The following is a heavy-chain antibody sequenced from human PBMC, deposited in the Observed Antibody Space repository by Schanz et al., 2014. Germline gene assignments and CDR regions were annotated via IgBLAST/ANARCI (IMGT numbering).Heavy chain of an antibody. V-gene: IGHV3-23*01. Sequence: AQLLESGGGLVQPGGSLRLSCASSGFSFTTYAMSWVRQAPGKGLEWVSTIGTSVGTNYAESVKGRFTISRDNSKNTLYLQMNSLRAEDTAVYFCAKIERNEDWGQGTLVTVSS. D-gene: IGHD1-1*01. CDR1: GFSFTTYA. CDR3: AKIERNED. J-gene: IGHJ4*02. CDR2: IGTSVGT.